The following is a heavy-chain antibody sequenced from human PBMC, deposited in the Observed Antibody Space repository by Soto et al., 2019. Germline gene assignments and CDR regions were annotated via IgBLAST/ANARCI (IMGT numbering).Heavy chain of an antibody. D-gene: IGHD3-22*01. CDR3: TTNPFGTIIIFRFDY. Sequence: PGGPLRLPCADSGFTFSNAWINWVRQAPEQGLERVGRIKSKTDGGTTDYTEPETSRFATSRDDSNNMADLQMKNLKIEDTAANYCTTNPFGTIIIFRFDYGGQGTLVTVSS. J-gene: IGHJ4*02. V-gene: IGHV3-15*07. CDR1: GFTFSNAW. CDR2: IKSKTDGGTT.